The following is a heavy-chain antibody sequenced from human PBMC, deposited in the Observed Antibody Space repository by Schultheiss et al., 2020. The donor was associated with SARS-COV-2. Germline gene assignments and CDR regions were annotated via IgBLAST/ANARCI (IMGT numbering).Heavy chain of an antibody. D-gene: IGHD6-13*01. J-gene: IGHJ4*02. CDR2: ISGSGGST. V-gene: IGHV3-23*01. CDR1: GFTFSSYA. CDR3: ARGGAAARDFDY. Sequence: GGSLRLSCAASGFTFSSYAMSWVRQAPGKGLEWVSAISGSGGSTYYADSVKGRFTISRDNSKNTLYLQMNSLRAEDTAVYYCARGGAAARDFDYWGQGTLVTVSS.